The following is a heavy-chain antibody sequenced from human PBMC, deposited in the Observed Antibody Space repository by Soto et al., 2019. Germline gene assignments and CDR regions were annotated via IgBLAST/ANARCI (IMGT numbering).Heavy chain of an antibody. V-gene: IGHV1-18*01. Sequence: QAQLVQSGSEVKSPGASVKVSCKASVYSFSSYDIVWVRQTPGQGLERMGWIRPYNGDTNSAQKFQGRVTLTTDTSTSTAYMELRSLRYDDTAVYYCARRAEDHYFYYMGVWGKGTTVTVSS. CDR3: ARRAEDHYFYYMGV. D-gene: IGHD1-26*01. CDR2: IRPYNGDT. CDR1: VYSFSSYD. J-gene: IGHJ6*03.